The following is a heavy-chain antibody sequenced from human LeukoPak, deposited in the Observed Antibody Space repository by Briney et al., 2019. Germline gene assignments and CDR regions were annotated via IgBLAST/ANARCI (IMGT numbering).Heavy chain of an antibody. CDR2: ISYDGSNK. D-gene: IGHD2-15*01. J-gene: IGHJ6*02. V-gene: IGHV3-30*04. CDR3: ARAAILVGGYDYYGMDV. CDR1: GFTFSSSA. Sequence: GGSLRLSCAASGFTFSSSAMHWVRQAPGKGLEWGAVISYDGSNKYYADSVKGRFTIARDNSNNTLYLQMISLRAEDTAVYYCARAAILVGGYDYYGMDVWGQGTTVTVSS.